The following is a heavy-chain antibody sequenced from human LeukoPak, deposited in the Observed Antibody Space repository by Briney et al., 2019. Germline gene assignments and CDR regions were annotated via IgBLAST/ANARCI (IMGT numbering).Heavy chain of an antibody. CDR2: VLGNGGTT. CDR1: GSTFTTYT. CDR3: ARERAFYYFDY. V-gene: IGHV3-64*01. J-gene: IGHJ4*02. Sequence: GGSLRLSCEASGSTFTTYTMHWVRQAPGKGLEYVSAVLGNGGTTYYANSVKGRFTISRDNSKNTVYLQMGSLRAEDTAVYYCARERAFYYFDYWGQGSLVTVSS.